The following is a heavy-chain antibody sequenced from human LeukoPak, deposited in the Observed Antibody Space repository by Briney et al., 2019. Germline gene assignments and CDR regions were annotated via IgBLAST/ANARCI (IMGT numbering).Heavy chain of an antibody. J-gene: IGHJ4*02. V-gene: IGHV1-69*06. D-gene: IGHD3-9*01. CDR1: GCIFNSYP. CDR3: ARDTFKYFDRSPRREGNYFDY. CDR2: IIPMFGTV. Sequence: SSVKVSCKSSGCIFNSYPVTWVRQAPGQGLEGMGGIIPMFGTVKYAQKFQGRITITADKSTSTVYMELSSLSSEDTAVYYGARDTFKYFDRSPRREGNYFDYWGQGTLVTVSS.